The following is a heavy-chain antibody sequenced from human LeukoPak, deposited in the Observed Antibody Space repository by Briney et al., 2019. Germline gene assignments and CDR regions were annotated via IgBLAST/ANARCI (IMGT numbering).Heavy chain of an antibody. J-gene: IGHJ4*02. D-gene: IGHD2-15*01. CDR2: ISYDGSNK. CDR1: GFTFSTYY. V-gene: IGHV3-30*03. Sequence: PGGSLRLSCAASGFTFSTYYMNWVRQAPGKGLEWVAVISYDGSNKYYADSVKGRFTISRDNSKNTLYLQMDSLRAEDTAVYYCARRYCSGGRCPNYFDYWGQGTLVTVFS. CDR3: ARRYCSGGRCPNYFDY.